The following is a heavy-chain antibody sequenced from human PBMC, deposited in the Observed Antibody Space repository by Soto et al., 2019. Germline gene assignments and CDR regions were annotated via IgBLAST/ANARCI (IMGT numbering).Heavy chain of an antibody. D-gene: IGHD2-15*01. J-gene: IGHJ4*02. CDR1: GFTFSDYY. V-gene: IGHV3-11*01. CDR2: ISSSGSTI. CDR3: ARDPVGYCSGGSCPSGFFDY. Sequence: PGGSLRLSCAASGFTFSDYYMSWIRQAPGKGLEWVSYISSSGSTIYYADSVKGRFTISRDNAKNSLYLQMNSLRAEDTAVYYCARDPVGYCSGGSCPSGFFDYWGQGTLVTVSS.